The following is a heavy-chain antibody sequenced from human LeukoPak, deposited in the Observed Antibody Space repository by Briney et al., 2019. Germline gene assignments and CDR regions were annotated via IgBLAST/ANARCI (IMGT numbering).Heavy chain of an antibody. CDR3: AKAHPLSYTVNTYYFDY. CDR2: IRTTAEGA. D-gene: IGHD4-17*01. J-gene: IGHJ4*02. V-gene: IGHV3-23*01. CDR1: GFSFTDYP. Sequence: PGGSLRLSCATSGFSFTDYPMNWVRQAPGKGLEWISNIRTTAEGAKYAYYADSVKGRFTISRDNSKNTLYLQMNSLRAEDTAVYHCAKAHPLSYTVNTYYFDYWGQGTLVTVSS.